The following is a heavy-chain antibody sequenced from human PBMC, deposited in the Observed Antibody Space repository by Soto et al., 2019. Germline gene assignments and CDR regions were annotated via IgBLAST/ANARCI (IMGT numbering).Heavy chain of an antibody. J-gene: IGHJ4*02. V-gene: IGHV3-23*01. CDR3: AKDPLTVTPYFDY. D-gene: IGHD4-17*01. CDR2: ISGSGDNT. CDR1: GFTFSNYA. Sequence: VQVLESGGGLVQPGGSLRLSCAASGFTFSNYAMSWVRQAPGKGLEWVSTISGSGDNTDYVGSVKGRFTISRDNSKNTLYLQMNSLRAEDTAVYYCAKDPLTVTPYFDYWGQGTLVTVSS.